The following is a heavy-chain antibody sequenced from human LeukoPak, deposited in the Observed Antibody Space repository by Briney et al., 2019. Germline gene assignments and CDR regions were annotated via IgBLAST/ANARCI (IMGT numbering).Heavy chain of an antibody. V-gene: IGHV4-4*02. D-gene: IGHD6-19*01. J-gene: IGHJ4*02. CDR3: ARGLYGSDSF. CDR1: GASVSSSNW. Sequence: PSGTLSLTCAVSGASVSSSNWWMWVRQPPKKGLEWIGEIHHSGSTNYNPSLKSRVTMSVDTSKSQISLRLTSVTAADTAVYYCARGLYGSDSFWGQGNLVTVSS. CDR2: IHHSGST.